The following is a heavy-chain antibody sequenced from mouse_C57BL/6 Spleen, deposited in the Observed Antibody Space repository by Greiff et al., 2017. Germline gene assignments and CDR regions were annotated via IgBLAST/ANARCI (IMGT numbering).Heavy chain of an antibody. CDR3: ANLNWAYWYFDV. V-gene: IGHV5-17*01. J-gene: IGHJ1*03. CDR2: ISSGSSTI. D-gene: IGHD4-1*01. Sequence: EVKLMESGGGLVKPGGSLKLSCAASGFTFSDYGMHWVRQAPEKGLEWVAYISSGSSTIYYADTVKGRFTISRDNAKNTLFLQMTSLRSEDTAMYYCANLNWAYWYFDVWGTGTTVTVSS. CDR1: GFTFSDYG.